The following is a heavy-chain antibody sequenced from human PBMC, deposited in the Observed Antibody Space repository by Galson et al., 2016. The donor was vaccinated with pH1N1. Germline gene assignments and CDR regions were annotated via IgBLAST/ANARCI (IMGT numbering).Heavy chain of an antibody. D-gene: IGHD2-2*02. J-gene: IGHJ5*02. Sequence: SVKVSCKASGYTFTSYYMHWVRQAPGQGLEWMGIITPTGGRTSYAQKFKDRVAMTSDTSTSTVYMELNSLRSEDTAVYYCARAPYWSNATCYSVCFDPWGQGTPVTVSA. CDR2: ITPTGGRT. V-gene: IGHV1-46*01. CDR1: GYTFTSYY. CDR3: ARAPYWSNATCYSVCFDP.